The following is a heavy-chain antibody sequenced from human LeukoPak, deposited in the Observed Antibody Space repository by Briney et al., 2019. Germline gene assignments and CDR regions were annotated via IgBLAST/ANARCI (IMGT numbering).Heavy chain of an antibody. D-gene: IGHD3-22*01. CDR1: GFTFSSYW. CDR3: ARNLGYDSSGYYYRGFNWFDP. V-gene: IGHV3-66*01. CDR2: IYSGGST. J-gene: IGHJ5*02. Sequence: GGSLRLSCAASGFTFSSYWMSWVRQAPGKGLEWVSVIYSGGSTYYADSVKGRFTISRDNSKNTLYLQMNSLRAEDTAVYYCARNLGYDSSGYYYRGFNWFDPWGQGTLVTVSS.